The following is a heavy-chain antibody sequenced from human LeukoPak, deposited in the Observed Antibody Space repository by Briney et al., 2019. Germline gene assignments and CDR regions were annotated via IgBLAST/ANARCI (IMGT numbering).Heavy chain of an antibody. Sequence: KPGGSLRLSCAASGFTFSSYSMNWVRQAPGKGLEWVSSISSSSSYIYYADSVKGRFTISRDNAKNSLYLQMNSLRAEDTAVYYCARDPATGSSRKVDYWGQGTLVTVSS. CDR1: GFTFSSYS. V-gene: IGHV3-21*01. CDR2: ISSSSSYI. CDR3: ARDPATGSSRKVDY. D-gene: IGHD3-10*01. J-gene: IGHJ4*02.